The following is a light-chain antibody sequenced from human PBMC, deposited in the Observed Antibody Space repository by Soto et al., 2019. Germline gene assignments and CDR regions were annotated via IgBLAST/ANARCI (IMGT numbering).Light chain of an antibody. V-gene: IGLV2-14*03. CDR1: SSDVGGYNY. CDR2: DVT. CDR3: NSYTNSNTYV. Sequence: QSVLTQPASVSESPGQSITISCTGTSSDVGGYNYVSWFQQHPDRAPKLIIYDVTNRPSGISNRFSGSKSGNTASLTISGLQAEDEADYYCNSYTNSNTYVFGSGTKVTVL. J-gene: IGLJ1*01.